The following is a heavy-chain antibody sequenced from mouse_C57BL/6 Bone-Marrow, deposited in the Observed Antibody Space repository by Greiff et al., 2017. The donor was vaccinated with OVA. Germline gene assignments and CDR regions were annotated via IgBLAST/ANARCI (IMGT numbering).Heavy chain of an antibody. J-gene: IGHJ3*01. D-gene: IGHD2-3*01. CDR2: ISSGSSTI. V-gene: IGHV5-17*01. Sequence: EVQLVESGGGLVKPGGSLKLSCAASGFTFSDSGMHWVRQAPEKGLEWVAYISSGSSTIYYADTVQGRFTIARDNAKNTLFLQMTSLRSEDSAMYYCARGGYYPAWFAYWGQGTLVTVSA. CDR3: ARGGYYPAWFAY. CDR1: GFTFSDSG.